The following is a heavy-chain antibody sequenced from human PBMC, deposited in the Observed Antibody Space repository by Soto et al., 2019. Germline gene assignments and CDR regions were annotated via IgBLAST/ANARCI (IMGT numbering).Heavy chain of an antibody. V-gene: IGHV3-23*04. CDR2: ISSGGGTT. J-gene: IGHJ6*01. CDR1: GFSFRNYA. CDR3: AKLKGGLGRFYGMDA. D-gene: IGHD3-3*01. Sequence: DEQLVESGGGSLQPGESLRLSCAASGFSFRNYAMTWVRQSPGKGLEWVSLISSGGGTTNYADSVKGRFSISRDNSQNMLYLQMSGLRGEDTALYYCAKLKGGLGRFYGMDAWGQGTMVIVSS.